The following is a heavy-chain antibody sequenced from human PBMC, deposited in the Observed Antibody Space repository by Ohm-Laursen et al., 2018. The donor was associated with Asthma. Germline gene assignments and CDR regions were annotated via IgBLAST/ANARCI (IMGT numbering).Heavy chain of an antibody. CDR3: ARIGPEWELPGREYSRHH. Sequence: SLRLSFAASVYTFRRYSIHSVRQIPGKALEWVASISTASRFIYYADSVRGRFTTSRDDARNSVYLQMNSLRAEDTAVYYCARIGPEWELPGREYSRHHGGEGTLVTVSS. J-gene: IGHJ1*01. CDR1: VYTFRRYS. CDR2: ISTASRFI. D-gene: IGHD1-26*01. V-gene: IGHV3-21*01.